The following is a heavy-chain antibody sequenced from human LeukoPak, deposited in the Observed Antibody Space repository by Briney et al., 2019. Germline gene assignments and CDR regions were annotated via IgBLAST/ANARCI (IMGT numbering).Heavy chain of an antibody. D-gene: IGHD3-22*01. CDR2: INPNSGGT. CDR1: GYTFTGYY. V-gene: IGHV1-2*02. J-gene: IGHJ4*02. CDR3: ARGEYYYDSSGYHSL. Sequence: ASVKVSCKASGYTFTGYYMHWVRQAPGQGLEWMGWINPNSGGTNYAQKLQGRVTMTTDTSTSTAYMELRSLRSDDTAVYYCARGEYYYDSSGYHSLWGQGTLVTVSS.